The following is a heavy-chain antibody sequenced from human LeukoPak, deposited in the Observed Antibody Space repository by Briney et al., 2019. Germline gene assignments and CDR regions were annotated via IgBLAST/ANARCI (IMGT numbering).Heavy chain of an antibody. CDR1: GYTFTGYY. CDR2: ISAYNGNT. Sequence: ASVKVSCKASGYTFTGYYMHWVRQAPGQGLEWMGWISAYNGNTDYAQKLQGRVTVTTDTSTRTVYMELRSLRSDDTAVYYCARMIGDYGWFDPWGQGTLVTVSS. D-gene: IGHD4-17*01. J-gene: IGHJ5*02. CDR3: ARMIGDYGWFDP. V-gene: IGHV1-18*04.